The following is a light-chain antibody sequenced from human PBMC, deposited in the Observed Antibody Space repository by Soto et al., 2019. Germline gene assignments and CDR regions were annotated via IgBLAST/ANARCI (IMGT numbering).Light chain of an antibody. V-gene: IGLV1-44*01. CDR1: SSNIGSNT. Sequence: QSVLTQPPSASGTPGQRVTISCSGSSSNIGSNTVNWYQQLPGPAPKLLIYSNNQRPSGVPDRFSGSKSGTSASLAISGLQSEDEADYYCAAWDDSLNGWVFGGGTKRTVL. J-gene: IGLJ3*02. CDR3: AAWDDSLNGWV. CDR2: SNN.